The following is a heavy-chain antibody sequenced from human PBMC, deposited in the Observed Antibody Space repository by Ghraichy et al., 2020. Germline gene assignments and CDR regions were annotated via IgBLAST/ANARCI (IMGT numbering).Heavy chain of an antibody. D-gene: IGHD2-15*01. CDR3: ARDIGYCSGGRCFSGDYDC. CDR1: GFTFISYS. CDR2: ITSSSSYI. J-gene: IGHJ4*02. Sequence: GGSLRLSCAASGFTFISYSMNWVRQAPGKGLEWVSSITSSSSYIYYADSVKGRFTISRDNAKNSLYLQMNSLRAEDTAVYYCARDIGYCSGGRCFSGDYDCWVQGTLVTVSS. V-gene: IGHV3-21*01.